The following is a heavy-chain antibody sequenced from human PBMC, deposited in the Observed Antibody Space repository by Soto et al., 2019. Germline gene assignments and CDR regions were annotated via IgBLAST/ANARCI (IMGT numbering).Heavy chain of an antibody. Sequence: QVQLVQSGAEVKKPGSSVKVSCKASGGTFSSYAISWVRQAPGQGLEWMGGIIHIIGTANYAQKFQGRVTITADESTSTAYMELSSLRSEDTAVYYCARSNYYDSSGYYPNYYYYGMDVWGQGTTVTVSS. D-gene: IGHD3-22*01. J-gene: IGHJ6*02. CDR3: ARSNYYDSSGYYPNYYYYGMDV. CDR1: GGTFSSYA. CDR2: IIHIIGTA. V-gene: IGHV1-69*01.